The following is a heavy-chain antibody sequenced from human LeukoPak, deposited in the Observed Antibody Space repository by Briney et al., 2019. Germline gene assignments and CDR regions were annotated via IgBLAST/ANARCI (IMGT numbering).Heavy chain of an antibody. V-gene: IGHV3-48*02. CDR1: GFGFRKYK. D-gene: IGHD5-18*01. J-gene: IGHJ3*02. Sequence: GSLRLSCSASGFGFRKYKMNWVRQAPGKGVEWVLHLSNSGASIYYADSLRGRFTISRDNAKNSLYLQINSLRDEDTAVYYCARVGNEYTYGYTAFDIWGQGTMVTVSS. CDR2: LSNSGASI. CDR3: ARVGNEYTYGYTAFDI.